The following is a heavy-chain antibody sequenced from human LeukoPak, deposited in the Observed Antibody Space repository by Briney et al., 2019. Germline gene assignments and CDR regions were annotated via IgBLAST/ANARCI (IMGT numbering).Heavy chain of an antibody. V-gene: IGHV3-66*04. J-gene: IGHJ3*02. D-gene: IGHD5-18*01. CDR2: IYSGGST. Sequence: GGSLRLSCAASGFTVSSNYMSWVRQAPGKGLEWVSIIYSGGSTYHAVSVKGRFTISRDNSKNTLYLQMNSLRAENTAVYYCARQRGLHDAFDIWGQGTMVTVSS. CDR1: GFTVSSNY. CDR3: ARQRGLHDAFDI.